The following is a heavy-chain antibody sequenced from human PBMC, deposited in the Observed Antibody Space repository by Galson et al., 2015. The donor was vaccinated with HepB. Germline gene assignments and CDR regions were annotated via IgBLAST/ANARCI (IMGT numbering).Heavy chain of an antibody. CDR3: ARGLGSNYGGGDY. J-gene: IGHJ4*02. V-gene: IGHV3-73*01. CDR1: GFTFSGSA. D-gene: IGHD4-11*01. Sequence: SLRLSCAASGFTFSGSAMHWVRQASGKGLEWVGRIRSKANSYATAYAASVKGRFTISRDDSKNTAYLQMNSLRAEDTAVYYCARGLGSNYGGGDYWGQGTLVTVSS. CDR2: IRSKANSYAT.